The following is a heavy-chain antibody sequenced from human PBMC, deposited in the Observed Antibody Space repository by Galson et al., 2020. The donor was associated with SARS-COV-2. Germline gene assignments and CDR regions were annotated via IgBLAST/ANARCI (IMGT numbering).Heavy chain of an antibody. D-gene: IGHD5-18*01. Sequence: GESLKISCAASGFTFSNAWMSWVHQAPGKGLEWVGRIKSKTDGGTTDYAAPVKGRFTISRDDSKNTLYLQMNSLKTEDTAVYYCTTGGYSYGKDWGQGTLVTVSS. CDR1: GFTFSNAW. J-gene: IGHJ4*02. CDR2: IKSKTDGGTT. CDR3: TTGGYSYGKD. V-gene: IGHV3-15*01.